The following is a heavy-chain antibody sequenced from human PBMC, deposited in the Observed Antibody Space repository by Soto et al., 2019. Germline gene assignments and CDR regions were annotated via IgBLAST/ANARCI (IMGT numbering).Heavy chain of an antibody. CDR1: GGSISSYY. CDR3: ARSRNYDILTGPSYYYYYGMDV. V-gene: IGHV4-59*08. CDR2: IYYSGST. D-gene: IGHD3-9*01. J-gene: IGHJ6*02. Sequence: SETLSLTCTVSGGSISSYYWSWIRQPPGKGLEWIGYIYYSGSTNYNPSLKSRVTISVDTSKNQFSLKLSSVTAADTAVYYCARSRNYDILTGPSYYYYYGMDVWGQGTTVTVSS.